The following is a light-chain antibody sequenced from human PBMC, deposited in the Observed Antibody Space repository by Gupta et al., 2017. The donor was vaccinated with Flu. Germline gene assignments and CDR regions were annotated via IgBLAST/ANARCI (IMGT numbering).Light chain of an antibody. V-gene: IGLV1-40*01. CDR2: GNS. CDR3: QSYDSSLSGYWV. CDR1: SSNIGAGYD. Sequence: SSCTGSSSNIGAGYDVHWYQQLPGTAPKLLIYGNSNRPSGVPDRFSGSKSGTSASLAITGLQAEDEADYYCQSYDSSLSGYWVFGGGTKLTVL. J-gene: IGLJ3*02.